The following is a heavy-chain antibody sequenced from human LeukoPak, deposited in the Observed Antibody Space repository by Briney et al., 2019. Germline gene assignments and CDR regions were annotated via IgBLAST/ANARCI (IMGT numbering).Heavy chain of an antibody. Sequence: ASVKVSCKASGYTFTNFYMHWVRQAPGQGLEWMGIINPSGGSTSYAQKFQGRVTMTRDTSTSTVYMELSSLRSEDTAVYYCAREIGMGAFDYYYYGMDVWGQGTTVTVSS. J-gene: IGHJ6*02. V-gene: IGHV1-46*01. D-gene: IGHD3-16*01. CDR3: AREIGMGAFDYYYYGMDV. CDR2: INPSGGST. CDR1: GYTFTNFY.